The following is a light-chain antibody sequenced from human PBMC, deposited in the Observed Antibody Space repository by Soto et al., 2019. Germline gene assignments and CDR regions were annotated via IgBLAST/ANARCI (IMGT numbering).Light chain of an antibody. Sequence: DIVLTQSPATLSLSPGNRVTLSCRANERISHSLAWYQQKPGQAPRILIYDASFRATGIPERFSGGGSGTDFTLSISSLEPEDFAVYYCQLSQQRSSWPPIAFGQGTRLEIK. CDR1: ERISHS. CDR3: QLSQQRSSWPPIA. CDR2: DAS. J-gene: IGKJ5*01. V-gene: IGKV3-11*01.